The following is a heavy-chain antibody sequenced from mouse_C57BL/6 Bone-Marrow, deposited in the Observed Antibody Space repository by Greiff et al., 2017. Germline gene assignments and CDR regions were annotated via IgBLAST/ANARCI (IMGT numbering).Heavy chain of an antibody. CDR1: GYTFTSYW. V-gene: IGHV1-69*01. CDR2: IDPSDSYT. CDR3: AREGLFLDYAMDY. D-gene: IGHD1-1*02. Sequence: QVQLQQPGAELVMPGASVKLSCKASGYTFTSYWMHWVKQRPGQGLEWIGEIDPSDSYTNYNQKFKGKSTLTVGKSSSTAYMQLSSLTSEDSAVYYCAREGLFLDYAMDYWGQGTSVTVSS. J-gene: IGHJ4*01.